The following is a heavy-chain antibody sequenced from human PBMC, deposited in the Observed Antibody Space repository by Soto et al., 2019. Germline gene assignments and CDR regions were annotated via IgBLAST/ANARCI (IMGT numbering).Heavy chain of an antibody. CDR3: AREGYSGSFHP. CDR1: GFTFSSYA. Sequence: PGGSLRLSSASFGFTFSSYAMHWVRQAPGKGLEYVSAISSNGGSTYYADSVKGRFTISRDNSKNTLYLQMGSLRAEDMAVYYCAREGYSGSFHPWGQGGLVTVSS. D-gene: IGHD1-26*01. V-gene: IGHV3-64*02. CDR2: ISSNGGST. J-gene: IGHJ5*02.